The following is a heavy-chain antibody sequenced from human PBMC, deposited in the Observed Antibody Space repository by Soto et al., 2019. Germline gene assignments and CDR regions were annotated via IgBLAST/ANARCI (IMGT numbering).Heavy chain of an antibody. J-gene: IGHJ4*02. CDR2: ISVSGNII. Sequence: PGGSLRLSCAASGFTFSTYEFNWVRQAPGRGLEWISYISVSGNIIKYADSVKGRFTISRDNAENSLHLHMSSLRVDDTAVYFCMRDTMRASAAASLDYWGQGTQVTVSS. V-gene: IGHV3-48*03. CDR3: MRDTMRASAAASLDY. CDR1: GFTFSTYE. D-gene: IGHD6-13*01.